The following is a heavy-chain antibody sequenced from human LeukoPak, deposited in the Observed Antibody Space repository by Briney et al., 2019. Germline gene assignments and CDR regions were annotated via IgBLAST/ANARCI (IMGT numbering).Heavy chain of an antibody. CDR3: ARQVVVVPAAMDAFDI. V-gene: IGHV4-39*01. CDR2: IYYSGST. D-gene: IGHD2-2*01. Sequence: PSETLSLTCTVPGGSISSSSYYWGWIRQPPGKGLEWIGSIYYSGSTYYNPSLKSRVTISVDTSKNQFSLKLSSVTAADTAVYYCARQVVVVPAAMDAFDIWGQETMVTVSS. J-gene: IGHJ3*02. CDR1: GGSISSSSYY.